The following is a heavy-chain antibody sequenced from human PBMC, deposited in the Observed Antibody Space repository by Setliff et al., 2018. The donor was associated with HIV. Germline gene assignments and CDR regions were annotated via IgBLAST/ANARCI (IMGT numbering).Heavy chain of an antibody. CDR3: ARGRVPFDY. D-gene: IGHD2-2*01. CDR2: IKQGGSEK. V-gene: IGHV3-7*01. CDR1: GFTFSKYW. J-gene: IGHJ4*02. Sequence: PGESLRLSCAASGFTFSKYWMSWVRQAPGRGLEWVANIKQGGSEKYYVDSVKGRFTISRDDTKNSLYLQMNSLRVEDTAVYYCARGRVPFDYWGQGTLVTVSS.